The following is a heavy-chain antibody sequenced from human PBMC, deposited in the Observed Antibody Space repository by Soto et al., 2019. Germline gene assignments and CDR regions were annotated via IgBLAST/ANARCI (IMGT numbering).Heavy chain of an antibody. D-gene: IGHD1-1*01. CDR1: GYTFTGYY. CDR2: INPNSGGT. J-gene: IGHJ4*02. V-gene: IGHV1-2*04. CDR3: AREGRASGTSFDY. Sequence: ASVKVSCKASGYTFTGYYMHWVRQAPGQGLEWMGWINPNSGGTNYAQKFQGWVTMTRDTSISTAYMELSRLRSDDTAVYYCAREGRASGTSFDYWGQGTLVTVSS.